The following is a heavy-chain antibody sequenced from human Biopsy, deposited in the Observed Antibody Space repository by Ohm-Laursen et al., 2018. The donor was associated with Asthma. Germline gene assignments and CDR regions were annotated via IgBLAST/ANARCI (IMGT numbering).Heavy chain of an antibody. CDR2: SNSVFGTT. CDR3: ARKAGSCISRTCYSLDF. CDR1: GGTFNTYV. V-gene: IGHV1-69*13. D-gene: IGHD2-2*01. Sequence: SVKASCKSLGGTFNTYVIGWVRQAPGQGREWMGGSNSVFGTTTYPQKFQDRVTITADDSTSTVYMELSSLRSEDTAVYYCARKAGSCISRTCYSLDFWGQGTLVTVSS. J-gene: IGHJ4*02.